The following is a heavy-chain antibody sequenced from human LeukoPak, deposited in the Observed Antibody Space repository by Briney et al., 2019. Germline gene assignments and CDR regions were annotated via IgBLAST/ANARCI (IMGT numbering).Heavy chain of an antibody. D-gene: IGHD2-15*01. CDR3: ARYCSGGSCYTNFDY. J-gene: IGHJ4*02. V-gene: IGHV1-18*01. Sequence: ASVKVSCKASGYTFTSYGISWVRQAPGQGLEWMGWISAYNGNTNYAQKLQGRVTMTTDTSTNTAYMELRSLRSDDTAVYYCARYCSGGSCYTNFDYWGQGTLVTVSS. CDR2: ISAYNGNT. CDR1: GYTFTSYG.